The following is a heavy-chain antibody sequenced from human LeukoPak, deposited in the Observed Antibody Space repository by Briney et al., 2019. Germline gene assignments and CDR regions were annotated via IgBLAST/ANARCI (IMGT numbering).Heavy chain of an antibody. CDR2: IIPIFGTA. Sequence: ASVKVSCKASGGTFSSYAISWVRQAPGQGLEWMGGIIPIFGTANYAQKFQGRVTITTDESTSTAYMELSSLRSEDTAVYYCASIAAAGEYFQHWGQGTLVTVSS. CDR3: ASIAAAGEYFQH. D-gene: IGHD6-13*01. CDR1: GGTFSSYA. J-gene: IGHJ1*01. V-gene: IGHV1-69*05.